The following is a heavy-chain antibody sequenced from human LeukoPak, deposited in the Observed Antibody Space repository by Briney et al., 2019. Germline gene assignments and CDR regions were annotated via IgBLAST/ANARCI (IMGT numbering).Heavy chain of an antibody. CDR2: VYSGGNT. CDR3: ARTLAGTGNYFDY. Sequence: GGSLRLSCAASGFIVSNNHMHWVRQSPGKGLEWVSIVYSGGNTYYADSVKGRFTISRDNSNNAVYLQMNSLRAEDTGVYYCARTLAGTGNYFDYWGRGTLVTVSS. D-gene: IGHD6-19*01. V-gene: IGHV3-53*01. CDR1: GFIVSNNH. J-gene: IGHJ4*02.